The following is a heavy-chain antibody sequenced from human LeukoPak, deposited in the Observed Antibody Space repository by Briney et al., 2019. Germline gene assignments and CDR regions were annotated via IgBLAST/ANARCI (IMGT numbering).Heavy chain of an antibody. J-gene: IGHJ4*02. CDR1: GGSFSGYY. CDR2: INHSGST. V-gene: IGHV4-34*01. CDR3: ARYTLSYYFDY. D-gene: IGHD2-15*01. Sequence: TASETLTLTCAVYGGSFSGYYWSWIRQPPGKGLEWIGEINHSGSTNYNPSLKSRVTISVDTSKNQFSLKLSSVTAADTAVYYCARYTLSYYFDYWGQGTLVAVSS.